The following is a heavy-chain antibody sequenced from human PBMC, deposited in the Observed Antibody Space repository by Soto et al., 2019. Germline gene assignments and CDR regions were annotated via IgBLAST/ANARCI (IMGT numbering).Heavy chain of an antibody. CDR2: IHYSGST. J-gene: IGHJ5*02. CDR1: GGSISRYY. Sequence: SETLSLTCNVSGGSISRYYWSWIRQPPGKGLEWIGYIHYSGSTKYNPSLKSRVTISVDTSKNQFSLKLTSVTAADTAVYFCARVPAVDSTIPSSWFDPWGQGTLVTVSS. CDR3: ARVPAVDSTIPSSWFDP. V-gene: IGHV4-59*01. D-gene: IGHD6-19*01.